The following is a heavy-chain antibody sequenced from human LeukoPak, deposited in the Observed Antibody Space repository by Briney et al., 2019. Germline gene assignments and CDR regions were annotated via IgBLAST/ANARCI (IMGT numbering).Heavy chain of an antibody. V-gene: IGHV3-66*01. D-gene: IGHD3-9*01. CDR1: GFSVSSNY. J-gene: IGHJ4*02. CDR2: IYSGGTT. CDR3: ARGSYDILTGSEPPDY. Sequence: PGGSLRLSCVASGFSVSSNYMTWVRQAPGKGLEWVSLIYSGGTTYYADSVKDRFTISRDNSKNTLYLQMNSLSAEDTAVYYSARGSYDILTGSEPPDYWGRGTLVTVSP.